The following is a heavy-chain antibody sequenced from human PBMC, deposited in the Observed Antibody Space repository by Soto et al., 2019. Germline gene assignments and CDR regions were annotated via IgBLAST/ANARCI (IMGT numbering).Heavy chain of an antibody. D-gene: IGHD2-2*01. V-gene: IGHV4-39*01. CDR2: IFYSGST. Sequence: PSQTLSLTCNVSGGSISSNRSYWARLRQAQGKELEGIANIFYSGSTYYNPSLASRVTVSVDTSKNQFSLKLSSVTAADTAVYFCSGLTTTADIDMWSDPWGHGTLVTVPP. J-gene: IGHJ5*02. CDR1: GGSISSNRSY. CDR3: SGLTTTADIDMWSDP.